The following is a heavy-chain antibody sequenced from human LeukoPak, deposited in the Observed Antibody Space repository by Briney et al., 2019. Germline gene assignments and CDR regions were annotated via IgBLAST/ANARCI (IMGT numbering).Heavy chain of an antibody. CDR3: ARGGVVVPAAISHHYYYYYMDV. J-gene: IGHJ6*03. Sequence: ASVKVSCKASGYTFTGYYMHWVRQAPGQGLEWMGWINPNSGGTNYAQKFQGRVTMTRDTSISTAYMELSRLRSDDTAVYYCARGGVVVPAAISHHYYYYYMDVWGKGTTVTVSS. D-gene: IGHD2-2*02. V-gene: IGHV1-2*02. CDR1: GYTFTGYY. CDR2: INPNSGGT.